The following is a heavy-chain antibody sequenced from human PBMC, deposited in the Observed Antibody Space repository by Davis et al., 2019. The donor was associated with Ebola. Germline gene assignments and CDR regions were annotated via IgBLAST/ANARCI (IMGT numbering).Heavy chain of an antibody. J-gene: IGHJ4*02. CDR1: GYSFTNYW. CDR2: IYPGDSDT. V-gene: IGHV5-51*01. CDR3: AIPPMRVAVAGTGGVDY. D-gene: IGHD6-19*01. Sequence: PGGSLRLSCKGSGYSFTNYWIGWVRQMPGKGLEWMGIIYPGDSDTRYSPSFQGQVTISADKSISTAYLQWSSPKASDTAMYYCAIPPMRVAVAGTGGVDYWGQGTLVTVSS.